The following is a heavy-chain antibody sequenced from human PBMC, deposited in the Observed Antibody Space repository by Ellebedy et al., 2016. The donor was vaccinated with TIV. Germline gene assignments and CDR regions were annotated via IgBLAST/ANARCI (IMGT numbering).Heavy chain of an antibody. J-gene: IGHJ6*03. D-gene: IGHD1-14*01. Sequence: MPSETLSLTCTVPGGPTSPYYWSWVRQSPGKGLEWIGFISETGSTNYSPSLEGRVTISADTSKNQFSLNLTSVTAADTAVYYCARRLRVLTRTDYFFYMDVWGKGTTAIVSS. CDR2: ISETGST. CDR1: GGPTSPYY. V-gene: IGHV4-59*01. CDR3: ARRLRVLTRTDYFFYMDV.